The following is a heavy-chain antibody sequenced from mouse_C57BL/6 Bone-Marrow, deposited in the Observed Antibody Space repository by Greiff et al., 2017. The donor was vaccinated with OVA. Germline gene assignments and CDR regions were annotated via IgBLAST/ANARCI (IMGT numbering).Heavy chain of an antibody. V-gene: IGHV5-9-1*02. CDR2: ISSGGDYI. J-gene: IGHJ2*01. CDR3: TRGDTTVVVDY. CDR1: GFTFSSYA. D-gene: IGHD1-1*01. Sequence: EVKVVESGEGLVKPGGSLKLSCAASGFTFSSYAMSWVRQTPEKRLEWVAYISSGGDYIYYADTVKGRFTISRDNARNTLYLQMSSLKSEDTAMYYCTRGDTTVVVDYWGQGTTLTVSS.